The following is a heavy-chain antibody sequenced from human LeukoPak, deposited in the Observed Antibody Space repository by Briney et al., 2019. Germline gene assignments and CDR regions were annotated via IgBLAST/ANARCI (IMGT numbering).Heavy chain of an antibody. Sequence: ASVKVSCKASGGTFSSYAISWVRQAPGQGLEWMGGIIPIFGTANYAQKFQGRVTITADESTSTAYMELSSLRSADTAVYYCAKPLSVGSFEDAFDIWGQGTMVTVSS. CDR3: AKPLSVGSFEDAFDI. J-gene: IGHJ3*02. V-gene: IGHV1-69*01. CDR2: IIPIFGTA. CDR1: GGTFSSYA. D-gene: IGHD3-16*01.